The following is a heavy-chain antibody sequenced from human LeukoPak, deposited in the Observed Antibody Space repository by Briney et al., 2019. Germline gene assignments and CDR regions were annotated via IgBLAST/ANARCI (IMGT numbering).Heavy chain of an antibody. V-gene: IGHV5-51*01. J-gene: IGHJ4*02. CDR1: GYNFTSYW. D-gene: IGHD3-10*01. Sequence: GESLKISCKSSGYNFTSYWIGWVGQMPGKGLEWLGILYPGDSDTRYSPPFQGQVTISADKSISTAYLQWSSLQASDTAIYYCARGYYGSSGFDYWGQGTLVTVSS. CDR2: LYPGDSDT. CDR3: ARGYYGSSGFDY.